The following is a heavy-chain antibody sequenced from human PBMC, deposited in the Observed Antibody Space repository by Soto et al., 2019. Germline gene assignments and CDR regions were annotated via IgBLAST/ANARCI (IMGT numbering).Heavy chain of an antibody. D-gene: IGHD3-10*01. J-gene: IGHJ6*02. CDR1: GFTFSSYS. V-gene: IGHV3-21*06. CDR2: ISSGSSYI. CDR3: ARSSGGSGKLWNYYGMAV. Sequence: PGGSLRLSCAASGFTFSSYSMNWVRQAPGKGLEWVSSISSGSSYIYYADSVKGRFTISRDNAKNSLYLQMNSLRAEDTAVYYCARSSGGSGKLWNYYGMAVWGQGTTVTVSS.